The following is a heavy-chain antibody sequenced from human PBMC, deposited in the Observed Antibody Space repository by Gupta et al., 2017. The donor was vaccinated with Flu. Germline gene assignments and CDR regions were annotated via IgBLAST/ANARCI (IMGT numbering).Heavy chain of an antibody. V-gene: IGHV6-1*01. D-gene: IGHD6-19*01. CDR2: TYYRSKWYN. Sequence: QVQLQQSGPGLVKHSQTLSLTCAISGDSVSSNSAAWNWIRQSPSRGLEWLGRTYYRSKWYNAYAVSVKSRIVINPDTSKNQFSLQLNSVTPEDTGVYYCARLYSSAWHDYFDFWGQGTLVTVSS. CDR1: GDSVSSNSAA. J-gene: IGHJ4*02. CDR3: ARLYSSAWHDYFDF.